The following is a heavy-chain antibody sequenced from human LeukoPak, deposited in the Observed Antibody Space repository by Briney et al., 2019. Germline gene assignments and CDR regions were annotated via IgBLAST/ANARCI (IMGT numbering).Heavy chain of an antibody. CDR2: INPSGST. Sequence: SETLSLTCAVYGGSFSGYYWSWIRQPPGKGLEWIGEINPSGSTNYNPSLKSRVTISMDTSKNQFSLKLSSVTAADTAVYYCARQVIAAAGTGWFDPWGQGTLVTVSS. CDR1: GGSFSGYY. CDR3: ARQVIAAAGTGWFDP. J-gene: IGHJ5*02. D-gene: IGHD6-13*01. V-gene: IGHV4-34*01.